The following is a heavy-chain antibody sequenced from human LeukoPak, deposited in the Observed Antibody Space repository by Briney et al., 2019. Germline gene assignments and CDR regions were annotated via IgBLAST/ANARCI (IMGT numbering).Heavy chain of an antibody. CDR1: GGSISSYY. Sequence: PSETLSLTCTVSGGSISSYYWSWIRQPPGKGLEWIGYIYYSGSTNYNPSLKSRVTISVDTSKNQFSLKLSSVTAADTAVYYCARVYFTAMGPWALDYWGQGTLVTVSS. CDR2: IYYSGST. V-gene: IGHV4-59*01. J-gene: IGHJ4*02. D-gene: IGHD5-18*01. CDR3: ARVYFTAMGPWALDY.